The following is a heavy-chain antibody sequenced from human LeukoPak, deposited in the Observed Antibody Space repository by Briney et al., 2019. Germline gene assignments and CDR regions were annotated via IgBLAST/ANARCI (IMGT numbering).Heavy chain of an antibody. CDR3: ARGPMVSLDY. J-gene: IGHJ4*02. V-gene: IGHV4-4*02. CDR2: IYHSGST. Sequence: PSETLSLTCAVSGGSISSSNWWSWVRQPPGKGLEWIGEIYHSGSTNYNPSLKSRVTMSVDTSKNQFSLKLSSVTAADTAVYYCARGPMVSLDYWGQGTLVTVSS. CDR1: GGSISSSNW. D-gene: IGHD4/OR15-4a*01.